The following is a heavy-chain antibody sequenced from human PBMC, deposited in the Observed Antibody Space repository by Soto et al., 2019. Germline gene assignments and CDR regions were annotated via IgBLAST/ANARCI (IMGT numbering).Heavy chain of an antibody. J-gene: IGHJ4*02. V-gene: IGHV3-33*01. CDR2: IWYDGSNK. D-gene: IGHD3-22*01. CDR1: GFTFSSYG. Sequence: GGSLRLSCAASGFTFSSYGMHWVRQAPGKGLEWVAVIWYDGSNKYYADSVKGRFTISRANSKNTLYLQMNSLRAEDTAVYYCARDHYYDSRGLAGGIDYWGQGTLVTVSS. CDR3: ARDHYYDSRGLAGGIDY.